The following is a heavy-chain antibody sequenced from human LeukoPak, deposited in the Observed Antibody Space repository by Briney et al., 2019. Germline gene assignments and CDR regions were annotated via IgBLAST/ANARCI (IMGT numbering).Heavy chain of an antibody. J-gene: IGHJ6*02. D-gene: IGHD4-11*01. CDR2: ISGSGGST. Sequence: PGGSLRLSCTASGFTFSSYAMSWVRQAPGKGLEWVSAISGSGGSTHYADSVKGRFTISRDNSKNTLYLQMNSLRAEDTAVYYCAKEDYSFGYYYGMDVWGQGTTVTVSS. CDR1: GFTFSSYA. V-gene: IGHV3-23*01. CDR3: AKEDYSFGYYYGMDV.